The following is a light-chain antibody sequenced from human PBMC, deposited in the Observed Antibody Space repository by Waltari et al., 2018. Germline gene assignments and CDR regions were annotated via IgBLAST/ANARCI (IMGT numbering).Light chain of an antibody. V-gene: IGKV1-39*01. CDR3: QQYYSNPWT. Sequence: DIQMTQSPSSLSTSVGDRVTITCRASQSISSYLNWYQQKPGKAPKLLIFAASSLQSGVPSRFSGSGSGTDFTLTISSLQSEDAAVYYCQQYYSNPWTFGQGTKVQI. CDR2: AAS. CDR1: QSISSY. J-gene: IGKJ1*01.